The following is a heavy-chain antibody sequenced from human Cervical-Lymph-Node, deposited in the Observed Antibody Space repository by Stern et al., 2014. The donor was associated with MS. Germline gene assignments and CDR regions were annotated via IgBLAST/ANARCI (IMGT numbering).Heavy chain of an antibody. V-gene: IGHV3-33*01. D-gene: IGHD1-26*01. J-gene: IGHJ6*02. CDR3: ARTYSGSYYSHYYGMDV. CDR2: IWYDGSNK. Sequence: VQLVESGGGVVQPGRSLRLSCAASGFTFSSYGMHWVRQAPGKGLEWVAVIWYDGSNKYYADSVKGRFTISRDNSKNTLYLQMNSLRAEDTAVYYCARTYSGSYYSHYYGMDVWGQGTTVTVSS. CDR1: GFTFSSYG.